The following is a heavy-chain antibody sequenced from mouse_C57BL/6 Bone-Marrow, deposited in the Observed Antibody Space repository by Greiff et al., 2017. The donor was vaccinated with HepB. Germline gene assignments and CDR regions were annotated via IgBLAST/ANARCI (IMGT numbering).Heavy chain of an antibody. J-gene: IGHJ3*01. D-gene: IGHD2-4*01. CDR1: GFNIKDYY. V-gene: IGHV14-2*01. Sequence: EVQLQQSGAELVKPGASVKLSCTASGFNIKDYYMHWVKQRTEQGLEWIGRIDPEDGETKYAPKFQGKATITADTSSNTACLQLSSLTSEDTAVYYCARRRDYDVAWFAYWGQGTLVTVSA. CDR2: IDPEDGET. CDR3: ARRRDYDVAWFAY.